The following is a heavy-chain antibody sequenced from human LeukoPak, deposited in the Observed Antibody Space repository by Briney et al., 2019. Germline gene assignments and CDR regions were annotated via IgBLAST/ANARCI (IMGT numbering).Heavy chain of an antibody. J-gene: IGHJ4*02. V-gene: IGHV4-4*07. CDR2: FYSSGNP. Sequence: PSETLSLTCTVSGASISSYYWTWIRQHAGKGLEWIGRFYSSGNPNYNPSLKSRVTMSIDTSKNQFFLKLTSVTAADTAVYYCARDFSAIYFFDQWGQGTPVTVSS. CDR1: GASISSYY. CDR3: ARDFSAIYFFDQ. D-gene: IGHD2/OR15-2a*01.